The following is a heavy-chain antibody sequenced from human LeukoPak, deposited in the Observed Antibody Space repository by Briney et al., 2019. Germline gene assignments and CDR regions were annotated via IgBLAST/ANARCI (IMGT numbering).Heavy chain of an antibody. Sequence: EASETLSLTCTVSGGSISSSSYYWGWIRQPPVKGLEWIGSIYYSGSTYYNPSLKSRVTISVDTSKNQFSLKLSSVTAADTAVYYCAREEGIVGASGYYYYYGMDVWGQGTTVTVSS. CDR1: GGSISSSSYY. CDR2: IYYSGST. CDR3: AREEGIVGASGYYYYYGMDV. V-gene: IGHV4-39*07. J-gene: IGHJ6*02. D-gene: IGHD1-26*01.